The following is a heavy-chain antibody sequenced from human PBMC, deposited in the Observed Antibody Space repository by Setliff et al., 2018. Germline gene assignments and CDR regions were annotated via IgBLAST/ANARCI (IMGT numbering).Heavy chain of an antibody. Sequence: GGSLRLSCAASGFTFSDYYTNWVRQAPGKGLEWVSTMGAGGDTYYADSVKGRFTISRDNSKNTLDLQMNSLRAEDTAVYYCARDKGSAAAGTAYYYGMDVWGQGTTVTVSS. D-gene: IGHD6-13*01. CDR2: MGAGGDT. V-gene: IGHV3-66*01. CDR3: ARDKGSAAAGTAYYYGMDV. CDR1: GFTFSDYY. J-gene: IGHJ6*02.